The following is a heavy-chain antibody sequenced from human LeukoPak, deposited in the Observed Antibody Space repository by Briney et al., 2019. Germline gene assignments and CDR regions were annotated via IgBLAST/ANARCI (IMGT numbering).Heavy chain of an antibody. CDR3: ARRDMITFGGVIVPYFDY. CDR1: GGSTSSSSYY. D-gene: IGHD3-16*02. CDR2: IYYSGST. Sequence: PSETLSLTCTVSGGSTSSSSYYWGWIRQPPGKGLEWIGSIYYSGSTYYNPSLKSRVTISVDTSKNQFSLKLSSVTAADTAVYYCARRDMITFGGVIVPYFDYWGQGTLVTVSS. J-gene: IGHJ4*02. V-gene: IGHV4-39*07.